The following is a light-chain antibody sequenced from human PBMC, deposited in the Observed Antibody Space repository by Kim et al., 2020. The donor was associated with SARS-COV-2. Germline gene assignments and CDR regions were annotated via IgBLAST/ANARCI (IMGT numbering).Light chain of an antibody. V-gene: IGLV7-46*01. J-gene: IGLJ3*02. CDR2: GTS. Sequence: GTVTLTCGTSTGGVTNGHHPHWLQPKPGHAPRTLISGTSKKGVGAPARFSGSLIGGKAALTLQGAEAEDDGEYQCLLSYVGARVFGGGTKLSVL. CDR1: TGGVTNGHH. CDR3: LLSYVGARV.